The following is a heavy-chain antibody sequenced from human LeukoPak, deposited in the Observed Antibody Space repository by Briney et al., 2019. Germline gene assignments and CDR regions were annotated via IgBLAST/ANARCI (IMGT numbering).Heavy chain of an antibody. Sequence: GESLQISCKGSGYSFTSYWIGWVRQVPGKGLEWMGIIYPGDSDTRYSPSFQGQVTISADKSISTAYLQWSSLKASDTAMYYCARGLYAYCGGDCYSYPDYWGQGTLVTVSS. CDR1: GYSFTSYW. D-gene: IGHD2-21*02. CDR2: IYPGDSDT. V-gene: IGHV5-51*01. CDR3: ARGLYAYCGGDCYSYPDY. J-gene: IGHJ4*02.